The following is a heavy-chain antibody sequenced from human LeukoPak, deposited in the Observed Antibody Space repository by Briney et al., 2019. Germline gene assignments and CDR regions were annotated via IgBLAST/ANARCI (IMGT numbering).Heavy chain of an antibody. Sequence: SETLSLTCTVSGGSISSSSYYWGWIRQPPGKGLEWIGSIYYSGSTYYNPSLKSRVTISVDTSKNQFSLKLSSVTAADTAVYYCARDAPIAAAGTFDYWGQGTLVTVSS. CDR3: ARDAPIAAAGTFDY. D-gene: IGHD6-13*01. CDR1: GGSISSSSYY. CDR2: IYYSGST. V-gene: IGHV4-39*07. J-gene: IGHJ4*02.